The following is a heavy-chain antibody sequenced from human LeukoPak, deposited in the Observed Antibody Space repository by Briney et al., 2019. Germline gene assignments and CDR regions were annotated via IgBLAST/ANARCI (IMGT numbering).Heavy chain of an antibody. D-gene: IGHD3-10*01. J-gene: IGHJ4*02. CDR2: IYYSGST. CDR1: SGSISSSSYY. V-gene: IGHV4-39*01. CDR3: ARLFTMVRGAEYYFDY. Sequence: PSETLSLTCTASSGSISSSSYYWGWIRQPPGKGLEWIGSIYYSGSTYYNPSLKSRVTISVDTSKNQFSLKLSSVTAADTAVYYCARLFTMVRGAEYYFDYWGQGTLVTVSS.